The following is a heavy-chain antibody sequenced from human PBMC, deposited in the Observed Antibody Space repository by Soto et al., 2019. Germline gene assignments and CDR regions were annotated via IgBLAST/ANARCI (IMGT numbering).Heavy chain of an antibody. J-gene: IGHJ4*02. CDR1: VFIFSSYL. CDR2: ISSDGRST. CDR3: ARAEYAPEY. Sequence: WGSLRLSCAASVFIFSSYLIHWVRQVPGKGLVWVSRISSDGRSTSYADSVKGRFTISRDNAKTTVYLQMNSLTAEDAAVYYSARAEYAPEYWVQGTLVTVTP. D-gene: IGHD2-2*01. V-gene: IGHV3-74*01.